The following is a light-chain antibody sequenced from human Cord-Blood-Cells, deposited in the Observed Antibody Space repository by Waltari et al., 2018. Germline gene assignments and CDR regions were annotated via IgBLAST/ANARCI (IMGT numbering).Light chain of an antibody. CDR1: QSISSY. J-gene: IGKJ5*01. Sequence: DIWLPQSQSSLSAYVGDRVTLTCRASQSISSYLNWYQQKPGKAPKLLIYAASSLQSGVPSRFSGSGSGTDFTLTISSLQPEDFATYYCQQSYSTPITFGQGTRLEIK. V-gene: IGKV1-39*01. CDR3: QQSYSTPIT. CDR2: AAS.